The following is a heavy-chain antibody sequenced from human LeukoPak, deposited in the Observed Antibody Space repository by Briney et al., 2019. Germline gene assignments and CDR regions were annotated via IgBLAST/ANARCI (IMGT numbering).Heavy chain of an antibody. J-gene: IGHJ4*02. CDR1: GYTFTGYY. V-gene: IGHV1-2*02. D-gene: IGHD2-2*01. CDR2: INPGSGGT. Sequence: ASVKVSCKASGYTFTGYYIHWVRQAPGQGLEWMGWINPGSGGTKYAQNFQGRVTMTRDTSISAAYMDLSRLTFDDTAVYYCARGHAYCSSTSCCPFDYWGQGTLVTVSS. CDR3: ARGHAYCSSTSCCPFDY.